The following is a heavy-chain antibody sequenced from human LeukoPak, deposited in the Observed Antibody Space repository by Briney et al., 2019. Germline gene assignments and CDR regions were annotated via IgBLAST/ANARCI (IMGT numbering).Heavy chain of an antibody. V-gene: IGHV1-69*01. CDR3: ARDVSGSGSKYYFDY. D-gene: IGHD3-10*01. CDR2: IIPIFGTA. CDR1: GGTFSSYA. Sequence: ASVKVSCKASGGTFSSYAISWVRQAPGQGLEWMGGIIPIFGTANYAQKFQGSVTITADESTSTAYMELSSLRSEDTAVYYCARDVSGSGSKYYFDYWGQGTLVTVSS. J-gene: IGHJ4*02.